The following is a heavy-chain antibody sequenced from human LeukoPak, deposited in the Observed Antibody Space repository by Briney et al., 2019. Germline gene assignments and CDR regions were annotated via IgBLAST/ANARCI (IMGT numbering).Heavy chain of an antibody. CDR3: AKDSNSRYSSSWYDSFDY. J-gene: IGHJ4*02. CDR1: GFTFSSYG. V-gene: IGHV3-23*01. Sequence: GGTLRLSCAASGFTFSSYGMSWVRQAPGKGLEWVSGISGSGTNTNYADSVKGRFTISRDNSKNTLYLQMNSLRAEDTAVYYCAKDSNSRYSSSWYDSFDYWGQGTLVTVSS. D-gene: IGHD6-13*01. CDR2: ISGSGTNT.